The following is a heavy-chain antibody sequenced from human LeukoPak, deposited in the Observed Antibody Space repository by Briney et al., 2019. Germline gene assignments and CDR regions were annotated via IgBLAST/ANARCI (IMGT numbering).Heavy chain of an antibody. CDR3: ARDLTGGDAFDI. CDR2: VYYSGHT. D-gene: IGHD7-27*01. Sequence: SETLSLTCTVSGGSISSSSYYWGWIRQSPGKGLEWIGSVYYSGHTYYNPSLESRVTMSVDTSKNQFSLNLNSVTAADSALYFCARDLTGGDAFDIWGQGTTVTVSS. CDR1: GGSISSSSYY. J-gene: IGHJ3*02. V-gene: IGHV4-39*07.